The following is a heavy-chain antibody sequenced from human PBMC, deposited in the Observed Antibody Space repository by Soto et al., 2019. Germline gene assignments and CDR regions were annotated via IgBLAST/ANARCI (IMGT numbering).Heavy chain of an antibody. V-gene: IGHV1-18*04. CDR3: GRDEPVVPASTRLDP. Sequence: QVQLVQSGAEVKKPGASVKVSCKASGYSFISNGISWVRQAPGQGLEWMGWISAYNGNIKYAQKRQGRVTMTTDTPTSTAYMDLRSLRSDDTAVYYCGRDEPVVPASTRLDPWGQGTLVTVSS. J-gene: IGHJ5*02. CDR2: ISAYNGNI. CDR1: GYSFISNG. D-gene: IGHD2-2*01.